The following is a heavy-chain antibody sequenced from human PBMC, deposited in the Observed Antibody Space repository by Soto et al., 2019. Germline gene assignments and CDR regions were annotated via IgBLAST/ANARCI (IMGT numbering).Heavy chain of an antibody. CDR3: ARDLDGSGSYFTDY. CDR1: GYSFTSTG. CDR2: TSTFNGEA. J-gene: IGHJ4*02. Sequence: QVQLVQSGAEVKKPGASVKVSCKASGYSFTSTGICWVRQAPGQGPERMGWTSTFNGEAKYAQKLQGRVTMTTDTSTTTAYMELRSLTSDDTAVYYCARDLDGSGSYFTDYWGQGTLVTVAS. D-gene: IGHD3-10*01. V-gene: IGHV1-18*01.